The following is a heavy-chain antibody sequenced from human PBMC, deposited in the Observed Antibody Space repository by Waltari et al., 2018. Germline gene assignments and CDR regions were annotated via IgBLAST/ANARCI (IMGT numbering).Heavy chain of an antibody. CDR2: IYYSGST. Sequence: QVQLQESGPGLVKPSETLSLTCTVSGGSISSYYWSWIRQPPGKGLEWIGYIYYSGSTNYNPSLKSRVTISVDTSKNQFSLKLSSVTAADTAVYYCARDHPDYYDRRHFDLWGRGTLVTVSS. J-gene: IGHJ2*01. D-gene: IGHD3-22*01. CDR1: GGSISSYY. CDR3: ARDHPDYYDRRHFDL. V-gene: IGHV4-59*01.